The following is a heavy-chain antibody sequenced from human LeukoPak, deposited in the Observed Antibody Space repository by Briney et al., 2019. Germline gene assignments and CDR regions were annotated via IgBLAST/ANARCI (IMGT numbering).Heavy chain of an antibody. CDR3: ATSGSFWDIVVVVAATHTHAFDI. Sequence: GASVKVSCKASGYTFTSYGISWVRQAPGQGLEWMGWISAYNGNTNYAQKFQGRVTITADTSTDTAHMELSSLRSEDTAVYYCATSGSFWDIVVVVAATHTHAFDIWGQGTMVTVSS. J-gene: IGHJ3*02. CDR1: GYTFTSYG. V-gene: IGHV1-18*01. CDR2: ISAYNGNT. D-gene: IGHD2-15*01.